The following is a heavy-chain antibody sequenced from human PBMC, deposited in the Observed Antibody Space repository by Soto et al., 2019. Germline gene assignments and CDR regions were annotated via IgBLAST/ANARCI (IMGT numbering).Heavy chain of an antibody. CDR1: GFTIRDLW. J-gene: IGHJ5*02. V-gene: IGHV3-74*01. D-gene: IGHD1-1*01. CDR3: VRGSFCDATTYCNEAFFGP. CDR2: INIDGSSA. Sequence: PGGSLRLSCAASGFTIRDLWMNWVRQAPGEGLVWVSRINIDGSSADYADSVKGRFTTSRDNAKNTLSLQMNSLRVEDTAVYYCVRGSFCDATTYCNEAFFGPWGPGA.